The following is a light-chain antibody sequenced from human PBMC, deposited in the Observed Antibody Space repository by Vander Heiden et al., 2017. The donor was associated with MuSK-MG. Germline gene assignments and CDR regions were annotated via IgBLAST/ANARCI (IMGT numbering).Light chain of an antibody. J-gene: IGKJ1*01. Sequence: EIVLTQSPGTLSLSPGERATLSCRASQTISSTSLAWYRQKPGQAPRLLIYGGSSRAIGAPDRFSGSGSGTDFTLTISRLEPEDFAVYYCQHYGNSLWTFGQGTKVEVK. CDR1: QTISSTS. CDR3: QHYGNSLWT. V-gene: IGKV3-20*01. CDR2: GGS.